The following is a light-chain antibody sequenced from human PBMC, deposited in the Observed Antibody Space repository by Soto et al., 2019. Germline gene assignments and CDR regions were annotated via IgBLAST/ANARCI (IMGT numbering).Light chain of an antibody. V-gene: IGKV3-20*01. CDR2: GAS. Sequence: DIELTQYPSTLSPSAGDRATLSSAASQSVSNNYSAWYQQKPGQAPRLLIYGASNRATGIPDRFSGSASGTDFTLTISRLAPEDFAVYYCQQYGSSGTFGQGTKVDIK. J-gene: IGKJ1*01. CDR3: QQYGSSGT. CDR1: QSVSNNY.